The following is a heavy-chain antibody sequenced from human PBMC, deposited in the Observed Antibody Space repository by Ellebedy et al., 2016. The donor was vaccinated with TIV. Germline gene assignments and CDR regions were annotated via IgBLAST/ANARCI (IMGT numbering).Heavy chain of an antibody. V-gene: IGHV1-46*04. J-gene: IGHJ4*02. CDR3: ARDKGSNCYGCNHYDY. CDR2: MNPIGGGT. D-gene: IGHD3-22*01. CDR1: GYSFTGYL. Sequence: AASVKVSCKASGYSFTGYLFHWARQAPGQGLEWMGLMNPIGGGTSAAQKLRDRVTMTMDTSKSTVYLELSSLRSEDTAVYYCARDKGSNCYGCNHYDYWGQGTLVSVSS.